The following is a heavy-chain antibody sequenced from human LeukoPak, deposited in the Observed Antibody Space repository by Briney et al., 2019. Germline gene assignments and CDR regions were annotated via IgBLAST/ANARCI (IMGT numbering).Heavy chain of an antibody. CDR3: ARDRDTAMVHGMDV. D-gene: IGHD5-18*01. CDR2: IWYDGSKK. CDR1: GFTFSSYG. J-gene: IGHJ6*02. V-gene: IGHV3-33*01. Sequence: PGRSLRLSCAASGFTFSSYGMHWVRQAPGKGLEWVAVIWYDGSKKNYADSVKGRFTISRDNAKNSLYLQMNSLRAEDTAVYYCARDRDTAMVHGMDVWGQGTTVTVSS.